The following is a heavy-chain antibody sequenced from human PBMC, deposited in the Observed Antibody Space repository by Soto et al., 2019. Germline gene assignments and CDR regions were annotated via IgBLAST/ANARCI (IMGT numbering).Heavy chain of an antibody. CDR2: ISGNNGDT. D-gene: IGHD2-2*01. Sequence: ASVKVSCKASGYTFTYYGISWVRQAPGQGLEWMGWISGNNGDTNYAQKFQGRVTMTTDTSTSTAYMELRSLRSDDTAVYYCARDADIVVVPPAVLPFDYWGQGTQVTVSS. CDR1: GYTFTYYG. CDR3: ARDADIVVVPPAVLPFDY. V-gene: IGHV1-18*04. J-gene: IGHJ4*02.